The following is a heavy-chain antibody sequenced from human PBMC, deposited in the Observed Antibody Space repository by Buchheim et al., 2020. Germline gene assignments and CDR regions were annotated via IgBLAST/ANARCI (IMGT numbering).Heavy chain of an antibody. V-gene: IGHV4-61*02. CDR1: GGSISSGSYY. CDR3: ARIGIVPAAGYYYYGMDV. Sequence: QVQLQESGPGLVKPSQTLSLTCTVSGGSISSGSYYWSWIRQPAGKGLEWIGRIYTSGSTNYNPSLKSRVTISVDTSKNQFSLKLSSVTAADTAVYYCARIGIVPAAGYYYYGMDVWGQGTT. D-gene: IGHD2-2*01. J-gene: IGHJ6*02. CDR2: IYTSGST.